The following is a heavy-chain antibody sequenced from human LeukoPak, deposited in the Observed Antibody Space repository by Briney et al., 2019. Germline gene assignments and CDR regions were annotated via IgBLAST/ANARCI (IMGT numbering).Heavy chain of an antibody. CDR1: GGTFSSYA. D-gene: IGHD5-24*01. CDR2: IIPIFGTA. J-gene: IGHJ4*02. CDR3: ARAKGRDGYNFHY. V-gene: IGHV1-69*13. Sequence: SVKVSCKASGGTFSSYAISWVRQAPGQGLEWMGGIIPIFGTANYAQKFQGRVTITADESTSTAYMELSSLRSEDTAVYCCARAKGRDGYNFHYWGQGTLVTVSS.